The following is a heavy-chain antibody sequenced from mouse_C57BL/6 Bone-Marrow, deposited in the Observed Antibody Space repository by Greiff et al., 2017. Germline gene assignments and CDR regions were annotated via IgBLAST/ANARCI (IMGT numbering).Heavy chain of an antibody. CDR3: ARRLLWSEDYAMDY. V-gene: IGHV1-76*01. CDR1: GYTFTDYY. CDR2: LYPGSGNT. Sequence: VQVVESGAELVRPGASVKLSCKASGYTFTDYYINWVKQRPGQGLEWIARLYPGSGNTYYNEKFKGKATLTAEKSSSTAYMQLSSLTSEDSAVYFCARRLLWSEDYAMDYWGQGTSVTVSS. J-gene: IGHJ4*01. D-gene: IGHD2-1*01.